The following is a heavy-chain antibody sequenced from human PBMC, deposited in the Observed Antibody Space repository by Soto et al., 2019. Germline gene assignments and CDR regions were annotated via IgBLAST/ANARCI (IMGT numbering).Heavy chain of an antibody. D-gene: IGHD3-10*01. J-gene: IGHJ5*02. CDR2: IYYSGST. Sequence: PSETLSLTCTVSGGSISSYYWSWIRQPPGKGLEWIGYIYYSGSTNYNPSLKSRVTISVDTSKNQFSLKLSSVTAADTAVYYCARGRHRITMVRGGFNWFDPWGQGTLVTGSS. CDR3: ARGRHRITMVRGGFNWFDP. V-gene: IGHV4-59*12. CDR1: GGSISSYY.